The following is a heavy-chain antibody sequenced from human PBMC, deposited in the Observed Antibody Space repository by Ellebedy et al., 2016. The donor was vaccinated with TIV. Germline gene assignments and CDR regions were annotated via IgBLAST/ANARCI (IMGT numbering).Heavy chain of an antibody. D-gene: IGHD3-9*01. V-gene: IGHV3-48*03. Sequence: PGGSLRLSCAASGFSFSNYEMNWVRQAPGKGLEWVSYISSSGSTIYYADSVKGRFTISSDNAKNSLYLQMNSLRAEDTAVYYCVFSGYYKAYYYYNMDVWGQGTTVTVSS. CDR1: GFSFSNYE. CDR3: VFSGYYKAYYYYNMDV. CDR2: ISSSGSTI. J-gene: IGHJ6*02.